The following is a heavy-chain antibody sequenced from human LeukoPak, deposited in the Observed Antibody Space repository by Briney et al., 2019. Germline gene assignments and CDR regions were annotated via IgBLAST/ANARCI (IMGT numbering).Heavy chain of an antibody. V-gene: IGHV3-23*01. CDR1: GFTFSSYA. CDR3: AKREGSGWYQTDAFDI. D-gene: IGHD6-19*01. Sequence: GGSLRLSCAASGFTFSSYAMGWVRQAPGKGLEWVSAISGSGGSTYYADSVKGRFTISRDNSKNTLYLQMNSLRAEDTAVYYCAKREGSGWYQTDAFDIWGQGTMVTVSS. CDR2: ISGSGGST. J-gene: IGHJ3*02.